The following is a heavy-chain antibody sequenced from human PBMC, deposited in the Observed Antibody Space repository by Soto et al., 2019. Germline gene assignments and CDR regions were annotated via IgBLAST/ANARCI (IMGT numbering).Heavy chain of an antibody. J-gene: IGHJ4*02. Sequence: QVQLVQSGTEVKKPGASVKVSCKESGYTFLDFYFHWGRQPPGQGLEWMGFINPSGGGTTYAQQFQGRLTMTRDTSTSTVYMELISLRSEDTAMYYCARDKPFSAGYWGQGTLVT. CDR1: GYTFLDFY. V-gene: IGHV1-46*01. D-gene: IGHD3-3*02. CDR3: ARDKPFSAGY. CDR2: INPSGGGT.